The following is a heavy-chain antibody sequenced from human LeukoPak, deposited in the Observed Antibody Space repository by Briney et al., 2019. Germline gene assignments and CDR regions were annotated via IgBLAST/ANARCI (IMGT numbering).Heavy chain of an antibody. CDR1: GFIFSTHW. CDR3: VGGGGWLPDF. Sequence: PGGSLRLSCAASGFIFSTHWMNWVRQAPGKGQEWVAIIKGDGTGTLYADSVKGRFTISRDNTKSSLYLQINSLRAEDTAVYYCVGGGGWLPDFWGQGVLVTVSS. D-gene: IGHD6-19*01. J-gene: IGHJ4*02. V-gene: IGHV3-7*01. CDR2: IKGDGTGT.